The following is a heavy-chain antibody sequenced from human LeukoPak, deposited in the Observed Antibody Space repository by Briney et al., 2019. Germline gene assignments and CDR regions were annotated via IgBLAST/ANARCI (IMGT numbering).Heavy chain of an antibody. D-gene: IGHD1-26*01. Sequence: GGSLRRSCAAAGFTFISYWMSWFRQAPGKGLELLANIKRDGRKKYYLDSVKGRCTIARNDDKNSLYRQMKNRQTDEAAAYYSSGGYSASIDFAYWGQGTLVTVSS. CDR2: IKRDGRKK. CDR1: GFTFISYW. V-gene: IGHV3-7*04. J-gene: IGHJ4*02. CDR3: SGGYSASIDFAY.